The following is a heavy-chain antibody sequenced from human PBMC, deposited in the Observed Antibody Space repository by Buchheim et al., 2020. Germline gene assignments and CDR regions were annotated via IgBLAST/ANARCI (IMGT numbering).Heavy chain of an antibody. Sequence: QVQLQESGPGLVKPSETLSLTCTVSGGSISCYYWSWIRQPPGKGLEWIGYIYYSGSTNYNPSLKSRVTISVDTSKNQFSLKLSSVTAADTAVYYCAGGGRMVQGPWGNWFDPWGQGTL. D-gene: IGHD3-10*01. CDR1: GGSISCYY. J-gene: IGHJ5*02. V-gene: IGHV4-59*01. CDR2: IYYSGST. CDR3: AGGGRMVQGPWGNWFDP.